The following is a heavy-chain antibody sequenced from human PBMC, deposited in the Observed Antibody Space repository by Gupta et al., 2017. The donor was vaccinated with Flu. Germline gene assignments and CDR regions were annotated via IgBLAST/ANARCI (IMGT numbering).Heavy chain of an antibody. Sequence: EVQLVESGGGLVKPGGSLRLSCEASAFPFSTYYMNWVRQAPGKGLEWVSSISSSSSYIYYADSVKGRFTISRDNAKNSLYLQMSSLRAEDTAVYYCATNFAWENYMDVWGKGTTVTVSS. CDR1: AFPFSTYY. D-gene: IGHD1-26*01. V-gene: IGHV3-21*02. CDR2: ISSSSSYI. CDR3: ATNFAWENYMDV. J-gene: IGHJ6*03.